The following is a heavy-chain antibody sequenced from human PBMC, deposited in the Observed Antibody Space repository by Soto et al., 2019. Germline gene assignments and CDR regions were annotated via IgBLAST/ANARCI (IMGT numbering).Heavy chain of an antibody. CDR1: GYTFTSYD. CDR2: MNPNSGNT. Sequence: GXSGKVSFTASGYTFTSYDLNWVRQATGQGLECMGWMNPNSGNTGYAQKFQGRVTMTRNTSISTAYMELSSLRSEDTAVYYCARRARITIFGVVIPREKGMDVWGQGTTVTVSS. V-gene: IGHV1-8*01. D-gene: IGHD3-3*01. CDR3: ARRARITIFGVVIPREKGMDV. J-gene: IGHJ6*02.